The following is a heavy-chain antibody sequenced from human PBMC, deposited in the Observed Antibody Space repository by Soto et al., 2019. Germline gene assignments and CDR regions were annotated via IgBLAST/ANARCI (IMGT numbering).Heavy chain of an antibody. CDR2: VSASGLNT. V-gene: IGHV3-23*01. CDR3: AKWGVTILRGAPDPL. J-gene: IGHJ4*02. Sequence: QPGGSLRLSCAASGFTFSTYAMAWVRQAPGKGLEWVSGVSASGLNTDYADPVKGRFYISRDNSKNTVSLHMNSLRAEDTALYYCAKWGVTILRGAPDPLWGQGTLVTVSS. CDR1: GFTFSTYA. D-gene: IGHD3-10*01.